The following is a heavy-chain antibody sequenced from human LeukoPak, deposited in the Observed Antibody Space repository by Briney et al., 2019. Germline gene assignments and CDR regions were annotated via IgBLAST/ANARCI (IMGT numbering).Heavy chain of an antibody. CDR2: IGSDGRTT. V-gene: IGHV3-64*01. Sequence: GGSLRLSCAASGFTFTSYAVHWVRQAPGKGLAYVSAIGSDGRTTNYANSVKGRFTISRDNYKKTVYLQMGSLRVDDMGVYFCARERAQYYPGAALKDAFDMWGQGTMVTVSS. CDR3: ARERAQYYPGAALKDAFDM. CDR1: GFTFTSYA. J-gene: IGHJ3*02. D-gene: IGHD2-15*01.